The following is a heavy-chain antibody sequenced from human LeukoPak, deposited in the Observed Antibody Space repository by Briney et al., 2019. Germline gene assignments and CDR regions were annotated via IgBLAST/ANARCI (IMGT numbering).Heavy chain of an antibody. D-gene: IGHD3-22*01. V-gene: IGHV3-23*01. CDR1: GFTFSSYA. Sequence: GGSLRLSCAASGFTFSSYAMSWVRQAPGKGLEWVSAISGSGGSTYYADSVKGRFTISRDNTKNTVYLQMNSLRAEDTAVYYCAGDYDSSLSFDYWGQGTLVSVSS. CDR2: ISGSGGST. CDR3: AGDYDSSLSFDY. J-gene: IGHJ4*02.